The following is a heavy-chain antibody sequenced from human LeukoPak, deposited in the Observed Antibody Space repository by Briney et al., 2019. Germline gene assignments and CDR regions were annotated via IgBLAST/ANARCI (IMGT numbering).Heavy chain of an antibody. J-gene: IGHJ4*02. CDR3: ASPGRGSSSPDY. D-gene: IGHD6-6*01. CDR1: GFTFSSYA. CDR2: ISYDGSNK. V-gene: IGHV3-30-3*01. Sequence: GGSLRLSCAASGFTFSSYAMHWVRQAPGKGLEWVAVISYDGSNKYYADSVKGRFTISRDNSKNTLYLQMNSLRAEDTAVYYCASPGRGSSSPDYWGQGTLVTVSS.